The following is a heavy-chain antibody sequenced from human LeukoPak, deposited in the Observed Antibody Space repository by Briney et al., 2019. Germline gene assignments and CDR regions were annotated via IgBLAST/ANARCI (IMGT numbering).Heavy chain of an antibody. V-gene: IGHV1-69*06. J-gene: IGHJ4*02. CDR2: IIPISGTT. Sequence: GSSVKVSCKSSGYSFTTYGITWVRQAPGQRLEWLGGIIPISGTTIYAQTFQGRVTITADKFTNTAYMDIHSLRAGDAAVYYCAKAPVTTCSGAYCYPFDYWSQGTLVTVSS. CDR3: AKAPVTTCSGAYCYPFDY. CDR1: GYSFTTYG. D-gene: IGHD2-15*01.